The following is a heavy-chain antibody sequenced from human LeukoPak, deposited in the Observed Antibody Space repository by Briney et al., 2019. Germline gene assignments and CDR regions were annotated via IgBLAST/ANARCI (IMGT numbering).Heavy chain of an antibody. D-gene: IGHD2/OR15-2a*01. CDR3: ARGNRSTFFFGAFDI. J-gene: IGHJ3*02. Sequence: PSETLSLTCTVPGGSISSYHWTWIRQPPGKGLGWIGSIYSSGSTKYNPSLKSRVTISVDTSKNHCSLKLSSVTAADTAVYYCARGNRSTFFFGAFDIWGQGTMVTVSS. CDR1: GGSISSYH. CDR2: IYSSGST. V-gene: IGHV4-59*01.